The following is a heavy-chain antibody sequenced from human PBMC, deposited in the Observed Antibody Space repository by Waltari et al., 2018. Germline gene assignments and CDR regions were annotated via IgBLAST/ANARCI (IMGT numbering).Heavy chain of an antibody. CDR2: IYHDGTT. Sequence: QVQLQESGPGLVKSSETLSLTCAVYGYAVDSGFYWGWTRQAPGKGLAWVATIYHDGTTFYNPSLKSRLSVSMDTSKNQISLTLKSVTAADTAVYYCSRQVLGYCTSAACRRLESWGQGTLVTVSS. V-gene: IGHV4-38-2*01. CDR1: GYAVDSGFY. J-gene: IGHJ4*02. D-gene: IGHD2-2*03. CDR3: SRQVLGYCTSAACRRLES.